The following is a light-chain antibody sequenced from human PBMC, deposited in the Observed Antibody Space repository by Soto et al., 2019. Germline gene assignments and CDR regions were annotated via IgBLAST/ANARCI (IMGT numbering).Light chain of an antibody. V-gene: IGLV7-46*01. CDR3: LLPKGGPGV. J-gene: IGLJ7*02. CDR2: DIS. Sequence: QTVVTQEPSLTVSPGGTVTLTCASSTGAVSSDHWPYWFQQKPGQAPRTLIYDISSKHSWTPARFSGSLLGGKAALSLSGAHREEEVDYFCLLPKGGPGVLGGGTRVPA. CDR1: TGAVSSDHW.